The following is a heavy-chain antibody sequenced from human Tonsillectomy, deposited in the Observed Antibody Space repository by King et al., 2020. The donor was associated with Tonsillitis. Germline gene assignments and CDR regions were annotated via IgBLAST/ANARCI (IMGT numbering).Heavy chain of an antibody. CDR3: VNLYDSSAYYRLY. V-gene: IGHV1-2*02. CDR2: INPTRGVT. Sequence: HVQLVESGAEVKKPGASVKVSCKTSGYTFTGYYMHWVRQAPGQGLEWMGWINPTRGVTSYAQTFQGRVTLTRDTSISTAYMELSRLRSHDTAVYFCVNLYDSSAYYRLYWGQGTLVTVSS. CDR1: GYTFTGYY. J-gene: IGHJ4*02. D-gene: IGHD3-22*01.